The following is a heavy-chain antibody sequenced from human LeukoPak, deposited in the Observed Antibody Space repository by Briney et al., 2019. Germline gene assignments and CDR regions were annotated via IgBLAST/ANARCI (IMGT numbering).Heavy chain of an antibody. CDR2: ISYDGDTE. CDR1: GFPFSSYS. CDR3: AGPSTNYPYLYYFDY. D-gene: IGHD5-24*01. V-gene: IGHV3-30-3*01. J-gene: IGHJ4*02. Sequence: PGGSLRLSCVASGFPFSSYSMHWVRQAPGKGLEWVGVISYDGDTENYADSVKGRFTISRDNSKNTLHLQMNSLRTEDTAVYFCAGPSTNYPYLYYFDYWGQGTLVTVSS.